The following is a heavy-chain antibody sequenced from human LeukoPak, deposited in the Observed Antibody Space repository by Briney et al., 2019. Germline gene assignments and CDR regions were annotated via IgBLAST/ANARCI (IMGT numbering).Heavy chain of an antibody. CDR2: IIPIFGTA. J-gene: IGHJ3*02. Sequence: GASVKVSCKASGGTFSSYAISWVRQAPGQGLEWMGGIIPIFGTANYAQKFQGRVTITADESTSTAYMELCSLRSEDTAVYYCASAVCSGGSCYSGAFDIWGQGTMVTVSS. CDR3: ASAVCSGGSCYSGAFDI. D-gene: IGHD2-15*01. CDR1: GGTFSSYA. V-gene: IGHV1-69*13.